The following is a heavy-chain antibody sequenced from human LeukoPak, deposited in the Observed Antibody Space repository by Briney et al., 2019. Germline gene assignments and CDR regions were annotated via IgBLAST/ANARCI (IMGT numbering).Heavy chain of an antibody. V-gene: IGHV4-61*08. CDR3: ARRYWPYSSGYGGAFDI. Sequence: SETLSLTCTVSGGSISSGGYYWSWIRQTPGKGLEWIGYIYYSGSTNYNPSLKSRVTISVDTSKNQFSLKLSSVTAADTAVYYCARRYWPYSSGYGGAFDIWGQGTMVTVSS. D-gene: IGHD3-22*01. CDR1: GGSISSGGYY. J-gene: IGHJ3*02. CDR2: IYYSGST.